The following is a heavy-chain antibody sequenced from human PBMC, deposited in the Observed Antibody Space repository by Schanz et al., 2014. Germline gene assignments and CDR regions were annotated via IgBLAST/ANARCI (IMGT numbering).Heavy chain of an antibody. CDR2: INTKTGNP. J-gene: IGHJ4*02. D-gene: IGHD2-2*03. V-gene: IGHV7-4-1*02. CDR3: ESGYCAGTSCSIFDS. Sequence: QLQLVQSGAEVKRPGASAKVTCKASGNIFTNYYIHWVRQAPGQGLEWMGWINTKTGNPTYAQGSTARFGLSSDTSVSTTHPQITNLKADDTAVNSWESGYCAGTSCSIFDSWGQGTLVTVSS. CDR1: GNIFTNYY.